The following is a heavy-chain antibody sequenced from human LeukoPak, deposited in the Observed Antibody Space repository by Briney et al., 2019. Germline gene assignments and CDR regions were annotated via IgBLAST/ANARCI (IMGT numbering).Heavy chain of an antibody. Sequence: GGSLRLSCAASGFIFSNYWMSWVRQAPGKGLEWVANIKQDGSEKYYVDSVKGRFTISRDNAKNSLYLQTNSLRAEDTAVYYCARALGSGDFDYWGQGTLVTVSS. CDR1: GFIFSNYW. CDR3: ARALGSGDFDY. CDR2: IKQDGSEK. V-gene: IGHV3-7*01. D-gene: IGHD7-27*01. J-gene: IGHJ4*02.